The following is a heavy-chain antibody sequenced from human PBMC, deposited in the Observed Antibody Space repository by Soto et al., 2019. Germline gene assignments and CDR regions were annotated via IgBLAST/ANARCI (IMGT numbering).Heavy chain of an antibody. J-gene: IGHJ4*02. V-gene: IGHV1-18*01. Sequence: QVQLVQSGPEVKKPGALVKVSCKASGDISPRYGISWVRQAPGQGLEWLGWINCYNGVTNYAQSLQGRVTLTTDSSTSTANREVRSLRFDDSAVYYFAGDDGNYGTFDQGAEGTLVTVSS. CDR1: GDISPRYG. CDR3: AGDDGNYGTFDQ. CDR2: INCYNGVT. D-gene: IGHD4-17*01.